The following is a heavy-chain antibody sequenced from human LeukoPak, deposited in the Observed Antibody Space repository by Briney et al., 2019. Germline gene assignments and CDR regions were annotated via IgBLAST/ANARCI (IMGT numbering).Heavy chain of an antibody. CDR2: ISSSSSYI. D-gene: IGHD6-19*01. CDR3: ARDGALNEQWLVPLHFDY. Sequence: GGSLRLSCAASGFTFSSYSMNWVRQAPGKGLEWVSSISSSSSYIYYADSVKGRFTISRDKAKNSLYLQMNSLRAEDTAVYYCARDGALNEQWLVPLHFDYWGQGTLVTVSS. CDR1: GFTFSSYS. V-gene: IGHV3-21*01. J-gene: IGHJ4*02.